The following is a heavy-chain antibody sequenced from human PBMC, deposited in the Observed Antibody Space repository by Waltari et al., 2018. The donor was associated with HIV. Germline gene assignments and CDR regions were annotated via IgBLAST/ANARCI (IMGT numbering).Heavy chain of an antibody. CDR3: AREGYGMDV. V-gene: IGHV4-59*01. J-gene: IGHJ6*02. CDR1: GGSISSYY. CDR2: IYYSGST. Sequence: QVQLQESGPGLVKPSETLSLTCTVSGGSISSYYWSWIRQPPGKGLEWIGYIYYSGSTNYTPSLKSRVTISVDTSKNQFSLKLSSVTAADTAVYYCAREGYGMDVWGQGTTVTVSS.